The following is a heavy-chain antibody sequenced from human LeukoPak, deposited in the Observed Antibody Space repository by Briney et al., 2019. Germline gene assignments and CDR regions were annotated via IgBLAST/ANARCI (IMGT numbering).Heavy chain of an antibody. CDR2: IYSGGST. CDR1: GFTVSSNY. J-gene: IGHJ3*02. CDR3: ARMSSGWSRAFDI. Sequence: GGSLRLSCAASGFTVSSNYMSWVRQAPGKGLEWVSVIYSGGSTYYADSVKGRSTISRDNSKNTLYLQMNSLRAEDTAVYYCARMSSGWSRAFDIWGQGTMVTVSS. D-gene: IGHD6-19*01. V-gene: IGHV3-66*02.